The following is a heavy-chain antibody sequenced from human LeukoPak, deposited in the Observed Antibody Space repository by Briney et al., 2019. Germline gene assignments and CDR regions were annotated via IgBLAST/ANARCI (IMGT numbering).Heavy chain of an antibody. V-gene: IGHV3-7*01. CDR2: IDQHGRDK. CDR3: VRGSGWFFGF. J-gene: IGHJ4*02. CDR1: ASTFSGNW. Sequence: GGSLTLSCAASASTFSGNWMHWVRQAPGKGLEWVASIDQHGRDKYFLDSVKGRFTISRDNSKSSLYLQMNSLRAEDTAVYYCVRGSGWFFGFWGQGSLVTVPS. D-gene: IGHD6-19*01.